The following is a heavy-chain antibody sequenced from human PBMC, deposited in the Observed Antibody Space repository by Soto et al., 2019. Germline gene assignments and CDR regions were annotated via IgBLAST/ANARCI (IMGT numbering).Heavy chain of an antibody. J-gene: IGHJ4*02. D-gene: IGHD3-10*01. Sequence: SETLSLTCTVSGGSISSGDYYWSWIRQPPGKGLEWIGYIYYSGSTYYNPSLKSRVTISVDTSKNQFSLKLSSVTAADTAVYYCARGRITMVRGVIIRGYYFDYWGQGTLVTVSS. CDR2: IYYSGST. CDR3: ARGRITMVRGVIIRGYYFDY. CDR1: GGSISSGDYY. V-gene: IGHV4-30-4*01.